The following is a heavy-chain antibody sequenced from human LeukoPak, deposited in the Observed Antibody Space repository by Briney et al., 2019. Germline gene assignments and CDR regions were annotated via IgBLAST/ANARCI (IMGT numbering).Heavy chain of an antibody. CDR2: IDFEGVDK. CDR3: AKDLHGGYSSDY. V-gene: IGHV3-30*02. D-gene: IGHD4-23*01. J-gene: IGHJ4*02. CDR1: GFTFKNIG. Sequence: PGGSLRLSXAASGFTFKNIGMHWVRQAPGKGLEFVSFIDFEGVDKYYADSVKGRFTISKDYSKATLYLQMNSLRPEDTAIYYCAKDLHGGYSSDYWGQGTLVTVSS.